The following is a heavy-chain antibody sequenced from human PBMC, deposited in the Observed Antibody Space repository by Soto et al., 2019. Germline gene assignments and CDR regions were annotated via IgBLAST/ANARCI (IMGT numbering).Heavy chain of an antibody. CDR2: FDPEDGET. CDR1: GYTLTELS. V-gene: IGHV1-24*01. CDR3: ATVKIRRVRGVIIGPQILIY. J-gene: IGHJ4*02. Sequence: ASVKVSCKVSGYTLTELSMHWVRQAPGKGLEWMGGFDPEDGETIYAQKFQGRVTMTEDTSTDTAYMELSSLRSEDTAVYYCATVKIRRVRGVIIGPQILIYWGQGTLVTVSS. D-gene: IGHD3-10*01.